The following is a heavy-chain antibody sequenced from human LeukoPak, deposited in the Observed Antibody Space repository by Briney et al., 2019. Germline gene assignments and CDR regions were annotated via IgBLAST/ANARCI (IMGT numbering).Heavy chain of an antibody. CDR1: GYTLTSYY. Sequence: ASVKVSCKASGYTLTSYYMHGVPDAPAQGLEWMGIINPSGGSTRYAQKSQGRATMTRDTSTSTVYMELSSLRSEDTAVYYCARRSRLPTTPFDYWGQGTLVTVSS. CDR3: ARRSRLPTTPFDY. V-gene: IGHV1-46*01. D-gene: IGHD2-21*01. CDR2: INPSGGST. J-gene: IGHJ4*02.